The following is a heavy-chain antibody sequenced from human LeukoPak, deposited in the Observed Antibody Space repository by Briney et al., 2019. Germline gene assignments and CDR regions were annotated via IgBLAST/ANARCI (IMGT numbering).Heavy chain of an antibody. V-gene: IGHV6-1*01. D-gene: IGHD2-15*01. CDR2: TYYRSKWYN. CDR1: GDSVSSNSAA. J-gene: IGHJ6*03. CDR3: ARADCSGGSCYGYYYYMDV. Sequence: SQTLSLTCAISGDSVSSNSAAWNWIRQSPSRGLEWLGRTYYRSKWYNDYAVSVKSRITINPDTSKNQFSLQLNSVTPEDTAVYYCARADCSGGSCYGYYYYMDVWGKGTTVTVSS.